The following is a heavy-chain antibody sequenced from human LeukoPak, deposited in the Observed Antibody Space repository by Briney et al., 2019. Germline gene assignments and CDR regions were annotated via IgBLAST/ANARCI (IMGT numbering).Heavy chain of an antibody. CDR3: ARDIEYYGSGSYYKDYYYGMDV. V-gene: IGHV3-30*04. D-gene: IGHD3-10*01. Sequence: GRSLRLSCAASGFTFSSYAMHWVRQAPGKGLEWVAVISYDGSNKYYADSVKGRFTISRDNSKNTLYLQMNSLRDEDTAVYYCARDIEYYGSGSYYKDYYYGMDVWGKGTTVTVSS. CDR1: GFTFSSYA. CDR2: ISYDGSNK. J-gene: IGHJ6*04.